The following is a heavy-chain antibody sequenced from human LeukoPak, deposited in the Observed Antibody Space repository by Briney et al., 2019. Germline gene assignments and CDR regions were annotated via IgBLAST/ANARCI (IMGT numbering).Heavy chain of an antibody. V-gene: IGHV3-23*01. CDR1: GFTFSSYA. CDR3: ANAEWIQLYFDY. D-gene: IGHD5-18*01. J-gene: IGHJ4*02. Sequence: GGSLRLSCAASGFTFSSYAMSWVRQAPGKGLEWVSAISGSGDSTYYADSVKGRFTISRDNSKNTLYLQMNSLRAEDTAVYYCANAEWIQLYFDYWGQGTLVTVSS. CDR2: ISGSGDST.